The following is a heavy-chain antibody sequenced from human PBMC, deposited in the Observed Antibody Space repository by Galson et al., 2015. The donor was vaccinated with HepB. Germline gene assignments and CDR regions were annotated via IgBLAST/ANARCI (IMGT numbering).Heavy chain of an antibody. J-gene: IGHJ4*02. Sequence: SLRLSCAASGFTFDDYAMHWVRQAPGKGLEWVSGISWNSGSIGYADSVKGRSTISRDNAKNSLYLQMNSLRAEDTALYYCAKDPYDFWSGYPDYWGQGTLVTVSS. V-gene: IGHV3-9*01. CDR3: AKDPYDFWSGYPDY. CDR1: GFTFDDYA. CDR2: ISWNSGSI. D-gene: IGHD3-3*01.